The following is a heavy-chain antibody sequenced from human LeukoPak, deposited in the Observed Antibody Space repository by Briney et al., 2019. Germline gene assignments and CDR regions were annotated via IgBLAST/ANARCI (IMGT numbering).Heavy chain of an antibody. D-gene: IGHD3-22*01. J-gene: IGHJ4*02. V-gene: IGHV4-59*12. CDR1: GGSISGYY. CDR3: ARGRGVIKF. Sequence: KPSETLSLTCTVSGGSISGYYWSWIRQPPGKGLEWIGYIYYGGSTNYNPSLKSRVTISVDTSKNQFSLKLSSVTAADTAVYYCARGRGVIKFWGQGTLVTVSS. CDR2: IYYGGST.